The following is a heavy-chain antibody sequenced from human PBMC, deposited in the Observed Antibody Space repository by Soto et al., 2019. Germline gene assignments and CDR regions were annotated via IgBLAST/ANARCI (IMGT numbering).Heavy chain of an antibody. CDR1: GFTFSSFW. D-gene: IGHD2-2*01. V-gene: IGHV3-7*05. J-gene: IGHJ6*02. CDR3: ARVQVVPAAFDSSSWYRYYYYYGMDV. Sequence: GGSLRLSCAASGFTFSSFWMSWVRQAPGKGLEWVANIKQDGSEKYYVDSVKGRFTISRDNAKNSLYLQMNSLRAEDTAVYYCARVQVVPAAFDSSSWYRYYYYYGMDVWGQGTTVTVSS. CDR2: IKQDGSEK.